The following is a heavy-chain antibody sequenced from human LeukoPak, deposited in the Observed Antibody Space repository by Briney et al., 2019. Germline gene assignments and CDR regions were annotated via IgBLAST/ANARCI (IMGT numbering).Heavy chain of an antibody. CDR3: AKEGTAAAGSLDY. D-gene: IGHD6-13*01. CDR2: INSDGSGT. Sequence: PGGPLRLSCAASGFNFFTYSMHWVRQAPGKGLVWVSRINSDGSGTSYADSVKGRFTISRDNAKNTLYLQMSSLRAEDTAVYYCAKEGTAAAGSLDYWGQGTLVTVSS. J-gene: IGHJ4*02. CDR1: GFNFFTYS. V-gene: IGHV3-74*01.